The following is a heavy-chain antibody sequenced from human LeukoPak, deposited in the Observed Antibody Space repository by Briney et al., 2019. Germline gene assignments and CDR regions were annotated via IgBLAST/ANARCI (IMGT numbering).Heavy chain of an antibody. Sequence: SETLSLTCTVSGGSISSYYWSWIRQPPGKGLGWIGYIYYSGSTNYNPSLKSRVTISVDTSKNQFSLKLSSVTAADTAVYYCARDRYSSGWFYFDILGQGTMVTVSS. V-gene: IGHV4-59*01. CDR1: GGSISSYY. CDR2: IYYSGST. CDR3: ARDRYSSGWFYFDI. D-gene: IGHD6-19*01. J-gene: IGHJ3*02.